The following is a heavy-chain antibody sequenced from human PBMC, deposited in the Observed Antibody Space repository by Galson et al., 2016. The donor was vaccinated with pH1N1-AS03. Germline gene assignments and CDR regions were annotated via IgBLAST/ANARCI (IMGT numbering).Heavy chain of an antibody. V-gene: IGHV3-9*01. CDR2: ISRDSVNI. CDR1: GFTFGDYV. CDR3: ADPFGLP. J-gene: IGHJ4*02. D-gene: IGHD2/OR15-2a*01. Sequence: SLRLSCAASGFTFGDYVMHWVRQAPGKGLEWVSGISRDSVNIGYADSVEGRFTISRDNAKDTLYLQMNSLRAEDTALYYCADPFGLPWGQGTLITVSS.